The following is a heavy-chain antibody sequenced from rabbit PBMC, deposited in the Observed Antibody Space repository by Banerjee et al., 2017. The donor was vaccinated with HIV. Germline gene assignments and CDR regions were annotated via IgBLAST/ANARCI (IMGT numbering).Heavy chain of an antibody. V-gene: IGHV1S40*01. CDR3: ARDTYFSTGAYGMDL. J-gene: IGHJ3*01. D-gene: IGHD7-1*01. CDR2: IDTADGNT. Sequence: QSLEESGGDLVKPGASLTLTCTASGLDFSSGYGMCWVRQAPGKGLEWIAFIDTADGNTNYASWAKGRFTISKSSSTTVDLKMTSLTAADTATYFCARDTYFSTGAYGMDLWGQGTLVTVS. CDR1: GLDFSSGYG.